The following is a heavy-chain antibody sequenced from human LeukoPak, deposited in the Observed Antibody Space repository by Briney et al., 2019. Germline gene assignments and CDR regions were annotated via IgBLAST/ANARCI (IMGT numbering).Heavy chain of an antibody. V-gene: IGHV2-5*02. D-gene: IGHD3-22*01. CDR2: IYWDDDR. J-gene: IGHJ4*02. CDR3: AHRKNYYDSSVFDN. CDR1: GFSLNTRGVG. Sequence: SGPTLVNPTQPLTLTCTFSGFSLNTRGVGVGWIRQPPGRALEWLALIYWDDDRRYSPSLKSRLTITKDTSKNPVVLTMTNMDPVDTATYFCAHRKNYYDSSVFDNWGQGTLVTVSS.